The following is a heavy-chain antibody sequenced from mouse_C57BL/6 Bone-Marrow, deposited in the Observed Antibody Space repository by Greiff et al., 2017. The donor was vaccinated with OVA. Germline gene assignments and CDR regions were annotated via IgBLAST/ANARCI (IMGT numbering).Heavy chain of an antibody. Sequence: LVESGASVTLSCKASGYTFTDYEMHWVKQTPVHGLEWIGAIDPETGGTAYNQKFKGKAILTADKSSSTAYMELRSLTSEDSAVYYCTRSYGSSYNYWGQGTTLTVSS. CDR3: TRSYGSSYNY. CDR1: GYTFTDYE. CDR2: IDPETGGT. J-gene: IGHJ2*01. D-gene: IGHD1-1*01. V-gene: IGHV1-15*01.